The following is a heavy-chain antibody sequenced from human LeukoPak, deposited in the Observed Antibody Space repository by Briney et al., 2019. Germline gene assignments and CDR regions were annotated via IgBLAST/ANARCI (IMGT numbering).Heavy chain of an antibody. J-gene: IGHJ6*02. CDR3: ARRRGYCGGDCNPGYYDMDV. V-gene: IGHV5-51*01. CDR2: IYPGDPDT. CDR1: GYSFTSYW. D-gene: IGHD2-21*02. Sequence: GESLKIPCKGSGYSFTSYWIGWVRQMPGKGLEWMGIIYPGDPDTRYSPSFQGQVTISADKSISTAYLQWSSPKASDTAMYYCARRRGYCGGDCNPGYYDMDVWGQGTTVTVSS.